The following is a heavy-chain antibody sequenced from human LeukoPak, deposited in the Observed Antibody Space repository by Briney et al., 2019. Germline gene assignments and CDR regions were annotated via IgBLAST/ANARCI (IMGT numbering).Heavy chain of an antibody. CDR2: IYYSGST. CDR1: GGSISSSSYY. Sequence: SETLSLTCTVSGGSISSSSYYWGWIRQPPGKGLEWIGSIYYSGSTYYNPSLKSRVTISVDTSKNQFSLKLSSVTAADTAVYYCARLGYDFWSGYSSDYWGQGTLVTVSS. V-gene: IGHV4-39*01. J-gene: IGHJ4*02. D-gene: IGHD3-3*01. CDR3: ARLGYDFWSGYSSDY.